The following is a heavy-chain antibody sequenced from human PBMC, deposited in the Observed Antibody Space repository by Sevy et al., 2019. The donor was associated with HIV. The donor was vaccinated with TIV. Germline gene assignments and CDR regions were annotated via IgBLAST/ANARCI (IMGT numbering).Heavy chain of an antibody. CDR1: GGTFSSYA. D-gene: IGHD2-15*01. Sequence: ASMKVSCKASGGTFSSYAISWVRQAPGQGLEWMGGIIPIFGTANYAQKFQGRVTITADESTSTAYMELSSLRSEDTAVYYCASLAPLGYCSGGSCYDWDYFDYWGQGTLVTVS. J-gene: IGHJ4*02. CDR3: ASLAPLGYCSGGSCYDWDYFDY. V-gene: IGHV1-69*13. CDR2: IIPIFGTA.